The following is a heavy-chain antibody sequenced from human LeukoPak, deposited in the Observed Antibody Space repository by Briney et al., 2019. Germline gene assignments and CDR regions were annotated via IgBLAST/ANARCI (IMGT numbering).Heavy chain of an antibody. CDR3: ARPGGYCNSTTCYTFQFFDY. Sequence: GESLKISCKGSGYKFTNYWIGWVRQMPGKGLERMGIIYLGDSDTVYSPSFQGRVTISADKSINTAYLQWSDLKASDTAMYYCARPGGYCNSTTCYTFQFFDYWGQGTLVTVSS. V-gene: IGHV5-51*01. CDR1: GYKFTNYW. D-gene: IGHD2-2*02. J-gene: IGHJ4*02. CDR2: IYLGDSDT.